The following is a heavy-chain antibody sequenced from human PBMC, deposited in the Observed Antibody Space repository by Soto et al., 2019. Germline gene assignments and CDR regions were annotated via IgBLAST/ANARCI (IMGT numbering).Heavy chain of an antibody. J-gene: IGHJ4*02. CDR3: ARIPIHPDSYVDY. D-gene: IGHD5-18*01. CDR2: IYYSGST. CDR1: GGSISSGDYY. V-gene: IGHV4-61*08. Sequence: PSETLSLTCTVSGGSISSGDYYWSWIRQPPGKGLEWIGYIYYSGSTNYNPSLKSRVTISVDTSKNQFSLKLSSVTAADTAVYYCARIPIHPDSYVDYWGQGTLVTVSS.